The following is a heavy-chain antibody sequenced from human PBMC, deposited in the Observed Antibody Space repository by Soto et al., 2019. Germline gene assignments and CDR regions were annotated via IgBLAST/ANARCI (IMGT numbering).Heavy chain of an antibody. CDR1: GFTFSSYA. D-gene: IGHD2-15*01. CDR3: AKDKGPSVGATPGYYYQGLDV. V-gene: IGHV3-23*01. J-gene: IGHJ6*02. Sequence: PGGSLGLSCAASGFTFSSYAMSWVRQAPRKGLEWVSAISGSGGNIYYADSVKGRFTISRDNSKNTLYLEMNSLRAEDTAVYYCAKDKGPSVGATPGYYYQGLDVWGQGTTVTVSS. CDR2: ISGSGGNI.